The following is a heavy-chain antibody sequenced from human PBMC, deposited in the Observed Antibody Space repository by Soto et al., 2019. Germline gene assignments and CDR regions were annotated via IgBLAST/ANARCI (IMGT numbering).Heavy chain of an antibody. CDR2: IRVYNGNI. D-gene: IGHD3-10*01. CDR1: GYMFNTYG. CDR3: ARTYGSGDYFLPFEY. V-gene: IGHV1-18*01. J-gene: IGHJ4*02. Sequence: QVQLLQSGAEVKKPGASVKVSCKASGYMFNTYGITWVRRAPGQGLEWMGWIRVYNGNIDYAQKFEGRVTMTTDTSTSTAYMELKSLTSDDTAVYYCARTYGSGDYFLPFEYWGQGTPVSVSS.